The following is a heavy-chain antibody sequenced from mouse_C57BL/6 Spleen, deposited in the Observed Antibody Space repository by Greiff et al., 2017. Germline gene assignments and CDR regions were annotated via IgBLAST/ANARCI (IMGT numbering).Heavy chain of an antibody. CDR2: IYPGDGVT. CDR3: ARWGYGSSYDY. D-gene: IGHD1-1*01. J-gene: IGHJ2*01. V-gene: IGHV1-80*01. CDR1: GYAFSSYW. Sequence: VQLQESGAELVKPGASVKISCKASGYAFSSYWMNWVKQRPGKGLGWIGQIYPGDGVTNYNGKFKGKATLTADKSSSTAYMQLSSLTSEDSAGYFCARWGYGSSYDYWGQGTTLTVSS.